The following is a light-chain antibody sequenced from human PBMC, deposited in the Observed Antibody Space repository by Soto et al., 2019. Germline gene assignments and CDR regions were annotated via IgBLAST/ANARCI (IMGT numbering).Light chain of an antibody. Sequence: QSVLTQPPSASGTPGQKVSIYCSGSSSNIGGTNYAYWYQQLPGAAPKLLMHSNNLRPSGVPERISGSKFGTAASLAISGLRSEDEAVYYCASWDGRLGAVIFGGGTKVTVL. V-gene: IGLV1-47*02. CDR1: SSNIGGTNY. CDR3: ASWDGRLGAVI. J-gene: IGLJ2*01. CDR2: SNN.